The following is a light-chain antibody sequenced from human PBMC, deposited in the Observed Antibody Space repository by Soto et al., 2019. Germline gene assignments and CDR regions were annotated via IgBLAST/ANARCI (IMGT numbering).Light chain of an antibody. CDR1: QSLLHINGYNY. CDR2: LGS. V-gene: IGKV2-28*01. CDR3: MQALQTPFT. J-gene: IGKJ3*01. Sequence: DIVMTQSPLSLPVTPGEPASLSCRSSQSLLHINGYNYLDWYLQKPGQSPQLLIYLGSNRASGVPDRFSGSGSGTDFTLKISRVEAEDVGVYYCMQALQTPFTFGPGTKVDIK.